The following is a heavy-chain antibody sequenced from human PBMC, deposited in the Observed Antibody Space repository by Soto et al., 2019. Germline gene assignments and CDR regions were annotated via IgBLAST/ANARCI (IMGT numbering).Heavy chain of an antibody. CDR2: IYYRGNA. J-gene: IGHJ4*02. CDR3: VRLEGLATISYYFDF. D-gene: IGHD3-9*01. V-gene: IGHV4-39*01. Sequence: QLQLQESGPGLVKPSETLSLTCSVSDDSINSDKYYWGWIRQPPGKGLEWIGSIYYRGNAYYNPSLQTRVTITLDKSKSRLSLKLNSVTAADSAVYFCVRLEGLATISYYFDFWGPGALVTVSS. CDR1: DDSINSDKYY.